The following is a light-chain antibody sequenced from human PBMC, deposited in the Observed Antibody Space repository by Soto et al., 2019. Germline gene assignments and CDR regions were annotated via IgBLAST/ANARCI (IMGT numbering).Light chain of an antibody. Sequence: EIVLTQSPGTPSLSQGERATLSCRASQSVSRTYLAWYQQKPGRAPRLLIYGASSRATGIPDRFSGSGSGTEFTLTISRLEPEDFAVYYCQQFGGSPRGTFGQGTKVEIK. CDR1: QSVSRTY. CDR3: QQFGGSPRGT. CDR2: GAS. V-gene: IGKV3-20*01. J-gene: IGKJ1*01.